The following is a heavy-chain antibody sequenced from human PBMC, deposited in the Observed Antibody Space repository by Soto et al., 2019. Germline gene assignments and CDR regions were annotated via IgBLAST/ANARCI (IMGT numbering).Heavy chain of an antibody. CDR3: ARDLRLGYCSGDSCQDSYYAMDI. V-gene: IGHV4-31*03. D-gene: IGHD2-15*01. J-gene: IGHJ6*02. CDR2: IYYSGST. CDR1: GGPISRGVHY. Sequence: SETLSLTCISPGGPISRGVHYWSWIRQHPGKGLEWIGKIYYSGSTYYNSSLKSRVTISVDTSKNQFFLKLTSVTAADTAVYYCARDLRLGYCSGDSCQDSYYAMDIWGQGTTVTVSS.